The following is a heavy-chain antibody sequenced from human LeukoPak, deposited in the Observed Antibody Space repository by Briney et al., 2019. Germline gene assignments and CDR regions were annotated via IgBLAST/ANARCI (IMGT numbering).Heavy chain of an antibody. CDR2: ISGSGDST. CDR3: AKDRYCSGGSCYSDS. J-gene: IGHJ4*02. Sequence: GGSLRLSCAASGFTFSSYATSWVRQAPGKGLEWVSGISGSGDSTYYADSVKGRFTISRDNSKNTLYLQMNSLRAGDTALYYCAKDRYCSGGSCYSDSWGQGTLVTVSS. CDR1: GFTFSSYA. V-gene: IGHV3-23*01. D-gene: IGHD2-15*01.